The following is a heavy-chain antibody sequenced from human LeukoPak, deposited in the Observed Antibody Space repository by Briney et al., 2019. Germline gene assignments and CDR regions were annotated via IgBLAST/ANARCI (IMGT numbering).Heavy chain of an antibody. CDR2: ISSSSSYI. CDR3: AREGFIQLWSFDY. CDR1: GFTFSSYS. Sequence: GGSLRLSCAASGFTFSSYSMNWVRQAPGKGLEWVSSISSSSSYIYYADSVKGRFTISRDNAKNSLYLQMNSLRAEDTAVYYCAREGFIQLWSFDYWGQGTLVTVSS. J-gene: IGHJ4*02. V-gene: IGHV3-21*01. D-gene: IGHD5-18*01.